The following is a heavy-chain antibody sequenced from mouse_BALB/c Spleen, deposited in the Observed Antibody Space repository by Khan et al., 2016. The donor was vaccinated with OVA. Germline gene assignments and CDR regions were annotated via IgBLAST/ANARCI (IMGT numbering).Heavy chain of an antibody. J-gene: IGHJ3*01. CDR2: NDPENGET. Sequence: VQLQQSGAELVRPGALVKLSCKASGFNINDYYMHWVKQRPEQGLEWIGWNDPENGETVYDPKFQGKANITADTSSNTAYLQLSSLNSEDTAVYYCTISGYSGWFAYWGQGTPVTVS. V-gene: IGHV14-1*02. CDR3: TISGYSGWFAY. CDR1: GFNINDYY.